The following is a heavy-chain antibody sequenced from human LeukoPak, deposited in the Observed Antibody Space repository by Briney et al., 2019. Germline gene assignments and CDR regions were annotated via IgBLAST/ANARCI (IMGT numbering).Heavy chain of an antibody. J-gene: IGHJ4*02. CDR2: IKSKVDGETT. V-gene: IGHV3-15*01. D-gene: IGHD4/OR15-4a*01. CDR3: AIDEPNYAPYDFDY. Sequence: GGSLRLSCAASRFTFSNAWTNWVRQAPGKGLEWVGRIKSKVDGETTDYAAPVKGRFTISRDDSNNMVYLQMNSLKIEDTAVYYCAIDEPNYAPYDFDYWGQGTLVTVSS. CDR1: RFTFSNAW.